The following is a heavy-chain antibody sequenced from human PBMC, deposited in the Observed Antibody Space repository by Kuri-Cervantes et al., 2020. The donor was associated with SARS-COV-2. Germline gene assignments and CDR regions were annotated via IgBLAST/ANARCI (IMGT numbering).Heavy chain of an antibody. V-gene: IGHV4-61*02. CDR1: GGSISSGSYY. J-gene: IGHJ4*02. CDR3: ARGPCSYCGGDCPLDY. D-gene: IGHD2-21*02. Sequence: LRLSCTVSGGSISSGSYYWSWIRQPAGKGLEWIGRIYTSGSTNYNPSLKSRVTISVDTSKNQFSLKLSSVTAADTAVYYCARGPCSYCGGDCPLDYWGQGTLVTVSS. CDR2: IYTSGST.